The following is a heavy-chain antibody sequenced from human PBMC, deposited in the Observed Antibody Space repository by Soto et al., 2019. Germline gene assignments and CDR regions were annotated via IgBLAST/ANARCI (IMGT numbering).Heavy chain of an antibody. Sequence: ASLKVSCKASGYTFTSYGISWVRQAPGQGLEWMGWISAYNGNTNYAQKLQGRVTMTTDTSTSTAYMELRSLRSDDTAVYYCSRDLVATNNYYYYLDVWGKGTTVTVSS. D-gene: IGHD5-12*01. CDR3: SRDLVATNNYYYYLDV. V-gene: IGHV1-18*01. CDR2: ISAYNGNT. CDR1: GYTFTSYG. J-gene: IGHJ6*03.